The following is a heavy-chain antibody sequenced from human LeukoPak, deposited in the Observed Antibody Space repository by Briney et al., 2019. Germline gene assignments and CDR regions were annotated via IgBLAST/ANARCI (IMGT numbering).Heavy chain of an antibody. CDR2: IYSGGST. Sequence: PGGSLRLSCAASGFTVSSNYMSWVRQAPGKGLEWVSVIYSGGSTYYADSVKGRFTISRDNSKNTLYLQMNSLRAEDTAVYYCAKEGSGSYLDYYFDFWGQGTLVTVSS. CDR1: GFTVSSNY. D-gene: IGHD1-26*01. J-gene: IGHJ4*02. CDR3: AKEGSGSYLDYYFDF. V-gene: IGHV3-53*01.